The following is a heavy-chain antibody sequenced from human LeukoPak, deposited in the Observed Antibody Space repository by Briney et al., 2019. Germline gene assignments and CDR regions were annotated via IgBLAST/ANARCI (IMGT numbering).Heavy chain of an antibody. D-gene: IGHD2-8*01. V-gene: IGHV1-46*01. J-gene: IGHJ3*02. CDR3: ARDGGWGYCTNGVCFSDAFDI. CDR2: INPSGGST. Sequence: ASVKVSCKASGYTFTSYYMHWVRQAPGQGLEWMGIINPSGGSTSYAQKFQGRVTMTRDTSTSIVYMELSSLRSEDTAVYYCARDGGWGYCTNGVCFSDAFDIWGQGTMVTVSS. CDR1: GYTFTSYY.